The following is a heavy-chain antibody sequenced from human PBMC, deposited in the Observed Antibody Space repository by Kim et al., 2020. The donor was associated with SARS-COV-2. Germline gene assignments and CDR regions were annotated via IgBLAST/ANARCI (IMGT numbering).Heavy chain of an antibody. J-gene: IGHJ3*02. D-gene: IGHD3-16*01. CDR3: ARVRGMTRCFYDAFDI. Sequence: SVKGTCTISRDTSKNSVYLQMTSLKAEDTAVYYCARVRGMTRCFYDAFDIWGQGTMVTVSS. V-gene: IGHV3-48*01.